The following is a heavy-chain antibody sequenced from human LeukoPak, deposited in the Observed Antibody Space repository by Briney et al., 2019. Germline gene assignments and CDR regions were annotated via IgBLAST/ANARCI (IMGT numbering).Heavy chain of an antibody. CDR3: ARAGGQLVHGFGYFEY. CDR2: MYYDGST. J-gene: IGHJ4*02. V-gene: IGHV4-59*01. D-gene: IGHD1-1*01. CDR1: GASISSLY. Sequence: SETLSLTCAVSGASISSLYWNWIRQPPGKGLEYIGYMYYDGSTNYNPSLKSRVTISKDTSKNQFSLKLTSVTVADTAIYYCARAGGQLVHGFGYFEYWGQETLVTVSS.